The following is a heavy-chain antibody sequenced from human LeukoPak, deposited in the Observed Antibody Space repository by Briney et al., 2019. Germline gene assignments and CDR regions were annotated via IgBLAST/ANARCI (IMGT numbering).Heavy chain of an antibody. CDR1: GFTFSSYS. CDR2: ISSSSSYI. J-gene: IGHJ6*03. Sequence: PGGSLRLSCAASGFTFSSYSMNWVRQAPGKGLEWVSSISSSSSYIYYADSVKGRFTISRDNAKNSLYLQMNSLRAEDTAVYYCARDTSKGSGWSRLNYYYYYYMDVWGKGTTVTVSS. V-gene: IGHV3-21*01. CDR3: ARDTSKGSGWSRLNYYYYYYMDV. D-gene: IGHD6-19*01.